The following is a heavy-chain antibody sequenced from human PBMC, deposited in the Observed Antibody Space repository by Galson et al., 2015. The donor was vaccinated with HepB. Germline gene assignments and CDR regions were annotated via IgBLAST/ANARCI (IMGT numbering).Heavy chain of an antibody. CDR2: INPNSGGT. CDR1: GSTFTGYY. Sequence: SVKVSCKASGSTFTGYYMHWVRQAPGQGLEWMGRINPNSGGTNYAQKFQGRVTMTRDTSISTAYMELSRLRSDDTAVYYCAAFVVVVTATPSDYWGQGTLVTVSS. J-gene: IGHJ4*02. V-gene: IGHV1-2*06. CDR3: AAFVVVVTATPSDY. D-gene: IGHD2-21*02.